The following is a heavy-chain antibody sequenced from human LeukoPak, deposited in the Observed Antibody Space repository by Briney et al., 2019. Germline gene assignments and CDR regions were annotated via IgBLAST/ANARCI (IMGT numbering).Heavy chain of an antibody. V-gene: IGHV3-23*01. J-gene: IGHJ4*01. CDR1: RLTFSSYG. CDR3: ASISAAGPVLGQKEYYFDY. Sequence: GGSLRLSCVASRLTFSSYGMNWVRQAPGKGLEWVSSISVSGGSTYYADSVKGRFTISRDNSKNTLYLQMNSLRAEDTAVYYCASISAAGPVLGQKEYYFDYWGHGTLVTVSS. CDR2: ISVSGGST. D-gene: IGHD6-13*01.